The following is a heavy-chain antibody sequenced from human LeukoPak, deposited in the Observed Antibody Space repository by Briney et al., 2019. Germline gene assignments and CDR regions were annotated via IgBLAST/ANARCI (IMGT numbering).Heavy chain of an antibody. CDR2: IYYSGST. D-gene: IGHD4-17*01. Sequence: SETLSLTCTVSGGSISSYYWNWIRQPPGKGLEWIGYIYYSGSTNYNPSLRSRVTISLDTSKKQFSLKLSSVTAADTAIYYCAREGGTVPDYWGQGTLVTVSS. CDR1: GGSISSYY. V-gene: IGHV4-59*01. CDR3: AREGGTVPDY. J-gene: IGHJ4*02.